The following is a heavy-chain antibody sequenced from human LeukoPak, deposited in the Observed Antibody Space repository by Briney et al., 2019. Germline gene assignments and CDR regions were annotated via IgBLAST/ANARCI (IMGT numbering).Heavy chain of an antibody. CDR3: ARFGYSGWNLEY. V-gene: IGHV3-7*01. J-gene: IGHJ4*02. CDR1: GFSFRDLW. CDR2: IKQGGSVK. D-gene: IGHD5-12*01. Sequence: GGSLRLSCAASGFSFRDLWMTWVRQAPGKGLEWVANIKQGGSVKYYVDSVKGRFTISRDDAKSSLYVQMNSLRDEDTAVYYCARFGYSGWNLEYWGQGTLVTVSS.